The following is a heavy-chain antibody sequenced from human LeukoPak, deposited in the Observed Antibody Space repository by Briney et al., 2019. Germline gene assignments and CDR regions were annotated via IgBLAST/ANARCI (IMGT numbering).Heavy chain of an antibody. V-gene: IGHV4-34*01. CDR2: INHSGST. D-gene: IGHD6-19*01. Sequence: PSETQSLTCTVSGGSISSYYWSWIRQPAGKGLEWIGEINHSGSTNYNPSLKSRVTISVDTSKNQFSLKLSSVTAADTAVYYCARGRPTRWLVQRFGYWGQGTLVTVSS. CDR3: ARGRPTRWLVQRFGY. J-gene: IGHJ4*02. CDR1: GGSISSYY.